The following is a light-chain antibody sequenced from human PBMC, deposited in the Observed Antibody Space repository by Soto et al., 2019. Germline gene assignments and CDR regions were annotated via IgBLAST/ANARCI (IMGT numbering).Light chain of an antibody. Sequence: DIQTTQSPSSLSASVGDRVTITCRASQSISSYLNWYQQKPGKAPKLLIYAASSLQSGVPSRFSGSGSGTDFTLTISSLQPEDFATYYCQQSYSTPVTFGQGTKVDI. CDR1: QSISSY. V-gene: IGKV1-39*01. CDR3: QQSYSTPVT. J-gene: IGKJ1*01. CDR2: AAS.